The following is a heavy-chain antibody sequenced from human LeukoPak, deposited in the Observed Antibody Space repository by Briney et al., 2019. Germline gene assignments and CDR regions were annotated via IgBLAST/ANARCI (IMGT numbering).Heavy chain of an antibody. V-gene: IGHV4-59*01. CDR3: ASFYDILTGIDY. CDR1: GGSISSYY. J-gene: IGHJ4*02. Sequence: SETLSLTCTVSGGSISSYYWSWIRQPPGKGLEWIGYIYYSGSTNYNPSLKSRVTISVDTSKNQFSLKLSSVTAADTAVYYCASFYDILTGIDYWGQGTPVTVSS. CDR2: IYYSGST. D-gene: IGHD3-9*01.